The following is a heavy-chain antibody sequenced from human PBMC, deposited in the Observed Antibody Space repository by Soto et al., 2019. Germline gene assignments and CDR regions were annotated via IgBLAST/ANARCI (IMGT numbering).Heavy chain of an antibody. Sequence: QVQLVDSGGGVVQPGGSLRLSCAASGFTFSNYGMHWVRQAPGKGLEWVAFISNDGSKNYYADSVRGRFTISRDNSMNTLFLQMNSLRPEDTATYYCAKVPLRPYFDYWGPGPLVTVSS. D-gene: IGHD4-17*01. CDR2: ISNDGSKN. CDR1: GFTFSNYG. J-gene: IGHJ4*02. CDR3: AKVPLRPYFDY. V-gene: IGHV3-30*18.